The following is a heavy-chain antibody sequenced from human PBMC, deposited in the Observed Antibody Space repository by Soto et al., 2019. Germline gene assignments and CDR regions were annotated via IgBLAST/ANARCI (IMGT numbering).Heavy chain of an antibody. V-gene: IGHV3-33*01. CDR3: ARGLHSLFDY. Sequence: GGSLRLSCAASGFTFSNYGMHWVRQAPGKGLEWVAVIWYDGNNKYYADSVKGRFTNSRDNSNNTLYVQMTSLRAEDTAVYYCARGLHSLFDYWGQGTLVTVSS. CDR1: GFTFSNYG. J-gene: IGHJ4*02. D-gene: IGHD2-21*01. CDR2: IWYDGNNK.